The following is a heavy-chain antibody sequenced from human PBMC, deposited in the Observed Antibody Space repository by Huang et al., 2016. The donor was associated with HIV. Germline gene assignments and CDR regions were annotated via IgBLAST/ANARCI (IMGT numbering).Heavy chain of an antibody. CDR1: DGSLSGYY. CDR3: ARGIDY. J-gene: IGHJ4*02. V-gene: IGHV4-34*01. Sequence: QVQVQQWGAGLLKPSETLSLNCAVSDGSLSGYYLTWIRQSPGKGLEGIGEINQSGSTNYNPSLKSRVTMSVDTSKNHFSLQVKSLTAADTAVYYCARGIDYWGQGTLVITSS. CDR2: INQSGST.